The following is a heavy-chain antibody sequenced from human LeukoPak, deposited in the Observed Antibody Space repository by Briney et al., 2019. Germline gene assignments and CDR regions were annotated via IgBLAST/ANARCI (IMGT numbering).Heavy chain of an antibody. CDR2: IHYSGGT. D-gene: IGHD6-19*01. CDR1: GGSINSYY. J-gene: IGHJ4*02. Sequence: PSETLSLTCTVSGGSINSYYWSWIRQPPGKGLEWIGYIHYSGGTKNNPSLKSRVTMSVDTSKNQFSLRLSSVTAADTAVYYCARRIAVAGTYYFDNWAREPWSPSPQ. V-gene: IGHV4-59*08. CDR3: ARRIAVAGTYYFDN.